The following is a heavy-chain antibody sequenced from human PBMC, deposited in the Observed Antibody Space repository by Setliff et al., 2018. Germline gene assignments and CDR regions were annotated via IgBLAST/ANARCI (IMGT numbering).Heavy chain of an antibody. CDR1: GDSFSDYY. CDR3: ARAQVVFAISAPVWYFEF. V-gene: IGHV4-34*01. D-gene: IGHD2-21*01. Sequence: SETLSLTCAVYGDSFSDYYWSWIRQPPGKGLEWIEEINHRGSTNYSPSLRSRVTMSVDKSSNQFSLKLTSVTAADTAVYYCARAQVVFAISAPVWYFEFWGRGTQVTVS. J-gene: IGHJ2*01. CDR2: INHRGST.